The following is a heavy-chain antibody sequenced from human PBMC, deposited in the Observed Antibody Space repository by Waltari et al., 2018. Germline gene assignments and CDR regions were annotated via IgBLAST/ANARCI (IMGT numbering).Heavy chain of an antibody. J-gene: IGHJ5*02. CDR2: IDHSGNT. D-gene: IGHD3-10*01. CDR3: ARGWRSPLSP. CDR1: GGSMSNYY. V-gene: IGHV4-59*08. Sequence: QVQLQESGPGLVKPSETLSLTCSVSGGSMSNYYWSWIRQPPGKGLEWIGYIDHSGNTNSNPSLKSRVTISIDTSKNQFSRKLISVTAADTAVYYCARGWRSPLSPWGQGMLVTVSA.